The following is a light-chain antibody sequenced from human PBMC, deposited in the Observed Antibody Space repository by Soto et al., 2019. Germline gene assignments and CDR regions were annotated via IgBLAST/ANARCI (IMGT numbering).Light chain of an antibody. V-gene: IGKV3-20*01. CDR1: QSVSSNY. CDR2: DAS. J-gene: IGKJ2*03. Sequence: EIVLTQSPATLSLSPGERATLSCRASQSVSSNYLAWYQQKPGQAPMLLIYDASTRATGIPDRFSGSGSGTDFTLTISRLEPEDFAVYYCQQYGSSPPYRFGQGTKLEIK. CDR3: QQYGSSPPYR.